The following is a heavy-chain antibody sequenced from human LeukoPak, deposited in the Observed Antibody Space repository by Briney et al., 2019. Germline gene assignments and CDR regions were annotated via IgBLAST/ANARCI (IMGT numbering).Heavy chain of an antibody. CDR3: ARHSITMVRGVMQNWFDP. D-gene: IGHD3-10*01. V-gene: IGHV4-34*01. CDR2: INHSGST. CDR1: GGSFSGYY. Sequence: SETLSLTCAVYGGSFSGYYWSWIRQPPGKGLEWIGEINHSGSTNYNPSLKSRVTISVDTSKNQFSLKLSSVTAADTAVYYCARHSITMVRGVMQNWFDPWGQGTLVTVSS. J-gene: IGHJ5*02.